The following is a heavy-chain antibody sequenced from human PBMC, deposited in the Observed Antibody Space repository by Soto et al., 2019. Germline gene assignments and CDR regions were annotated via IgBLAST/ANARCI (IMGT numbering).Heavy chain of an antibody. CDR1: GFTFSSYA. Sequence: PGGSLRLSCAASGFTFSSYAMSWVRQAPGKGLEWVSAISGSGGSTYYADSVKGRFTISRDNSKNTLCLQMNSLRAEDTAVYYCAKYDFWSGSTHYYYYGMDVWGQGTTVTVSS. D-gene: IGHD3-3*01. CDR2: ISGSGGST. J-gene: IGHJ6*02. V-gene: IGHV3-23*01. CDR3: AKYDFWSGSTHYYYYGMDV.